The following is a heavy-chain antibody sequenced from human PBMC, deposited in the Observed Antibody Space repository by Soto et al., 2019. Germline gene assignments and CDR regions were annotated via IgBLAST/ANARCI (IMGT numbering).Heavy chain of an antibody. V-gene: IGHV3-20*04. CDR2: INWNGGST. Sequence: GGSLRLSCAASGFTFDDYGMSWVRQAPGKGLEWVSGINWNGGSTGYADSVKGRFTISRDNAKNSLYLQMNSLRAEDTALYYCARHITENPYYGMDVWGQGTTVTVSS. CDR1: GFTFDDYG. J-gene: IGHJ6*02. D-gene: IGHD1-20*01. CDR3: ARHITENPYYGMDV.